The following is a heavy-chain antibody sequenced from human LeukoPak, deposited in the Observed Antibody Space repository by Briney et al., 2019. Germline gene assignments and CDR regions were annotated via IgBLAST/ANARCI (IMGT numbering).Heavy chain of an antibody. D-gene: IGHD1-26*01. CDR2: MNPNSGNT. Sequence: ASVKVSCKASGYTFTSYDINWVRQATGQGLEWMGWMNPNSGNTGYAQKFQGRVTITRNTSISTAYMELSSLRSEDTAVYYCATRWAYSGSPWDYWGQGTLVTVSS. J-gene: IGHJ4*02. V-gene: IGHV1-8*03. CDR1: GYTFTSYD. CDR3: ATRWAYSGSPWDY.